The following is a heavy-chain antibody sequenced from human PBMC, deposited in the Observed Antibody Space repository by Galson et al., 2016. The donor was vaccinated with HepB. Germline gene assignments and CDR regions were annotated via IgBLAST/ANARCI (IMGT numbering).Heavy chain of an antibody. CDR3: AGRLGGWSQGGCDY. D-gene: IGHD6-19*01. Sequence: SVKVSCKASGYSFTSHGVSWVRQAPGQGLEWMGWISIYKGNTNYAQKYQGRVTMTTDTSASTAYMELRSLRSDDTAVYYCAGRLGGWSQGGCDYWGQGTLVTVSS. CDR1: GYSFTSHG. V-gene: IGHV1-18*01. J-gene: IGHJ4*02. CDR2: ISIYKGNT.